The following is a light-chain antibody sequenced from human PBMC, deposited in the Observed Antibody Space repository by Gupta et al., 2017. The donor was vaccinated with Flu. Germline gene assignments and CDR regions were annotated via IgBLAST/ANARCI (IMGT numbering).Light chain of an antibody. CDR2: GDS. CDR3: RSYDSSLGGSRV. CDR1: SSNLGAGYD. V-gene: IGLV1-40*01. Sequence: QSVLTQSPSVSGAPGQRVTISCTGSSSNLGAGYDVHWYQQLPGTAPKLLIYGDSNRPSGVPDRFSGSKSGTAAALVITGLQVEDEADYYCRSYDSSLGGSRVFGGGTKLTLL. J-gene: IGLJ3*02.